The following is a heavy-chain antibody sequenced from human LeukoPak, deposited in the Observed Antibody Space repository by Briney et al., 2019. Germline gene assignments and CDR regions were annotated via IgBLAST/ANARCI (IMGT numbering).Heavy chain of an antibody. Sequence: SETLSLTCTVSSGSVNSGTWYWSWIRQPPGKGLEWIGDIYYSGSAYYNPSLKSRVTMSVDTSKNQFSLKLSSVTAADTAVYYCARKPIVNSAWYYFDFWGQGTLVTVSS. J-gene: IGHJ4*02. D-gene: IGHD3-22*01. CDR1: SGSVNSGTWY. V-gene: IGHV4-39*07. CDR2: IYYSGSA. CDR3: ARKPIVNSAWYYFDF.